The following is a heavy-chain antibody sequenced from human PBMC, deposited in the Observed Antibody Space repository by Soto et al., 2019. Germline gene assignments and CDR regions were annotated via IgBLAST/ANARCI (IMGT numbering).Heavy chain of an antibody. CDR2: IIPILDIT. J-gene: IGHJ6*02. D-gene: IGHD4-17*01. Sequence: GASVKVSCKASGYTFTSYGISCVRQAPGQGLEWMGRIIPILDITYYAQKFQGRVTITADKSTSTAYMELSSLRSEDTAVYYCASFWFGGDYLGHYYNALDVWGQGTTVTVSS. CDR3: ASFWFGGDYLGHYYNALDV. CDR1: GYTFTSYG. V-gene: IGHV1-69*04.